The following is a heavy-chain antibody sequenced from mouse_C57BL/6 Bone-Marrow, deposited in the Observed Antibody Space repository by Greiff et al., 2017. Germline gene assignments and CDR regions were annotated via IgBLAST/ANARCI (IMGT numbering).Heavy chain of an antibody. Sequence: EVKLVESGEGLVKPGGSLKLSCAASGFTFSSYAMSWVRQTPEKRLEWVAYISSGGDYIYYADTVKGRFTISRDNARNTLYLQMSSLKSEDTAMYYCTRERGYGSSPYYFDCWGQGTTLTVSS. CDR1: GFTFSSYA. V-gene: IGHV5-9-1*02. D-gene: IGHD1-1*01. CDR3: TRERGYGSSPYYFDC. CDR2: ISSGGDYI. J-gene: IGHJ2*01.